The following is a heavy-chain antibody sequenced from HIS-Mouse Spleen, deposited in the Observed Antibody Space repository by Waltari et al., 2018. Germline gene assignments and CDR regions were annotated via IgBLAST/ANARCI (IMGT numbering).Heavy chain of an antibody. J-gene: IGHJ5*02. CDR1: GGSISSGGYY. Sequence: QVQLQESGPGLVKPSQTLSLTCTVSGGSISSGGYYWSWIRQHPGKGLEWIGYLYYSGRPYYNPSLKSRVTRSVDTSKNQFSLKLSSVTAADTAVYYCAGSPYYDFWSGYSDNWFDPWGQGTLVTVSS. V-gene: IGHV4-31*03. CDR2: LYYSGRP. CDR3: AGSPYYDFWSGYSDNWFDP. D-gene: IGHD3-3*01.